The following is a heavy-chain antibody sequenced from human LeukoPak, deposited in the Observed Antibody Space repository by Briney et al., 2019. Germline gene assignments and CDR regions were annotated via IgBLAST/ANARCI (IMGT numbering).Heavy chain of an antibody. D-gene: IGHD2-2*01. CDR1: GGSISSYY. Sequence: SETLSLTCTVSGGSISSYYWSWIRQPPGKGLEWIGYIYYSGNTNYNPSLKSRVTTSLDTSKNQFSLKLSSVTAADTAVYYCARAKREPAAIGWFDPWGQGTLVTVSS. V-gene: IGHV4-59*01. CDR2: IYYSGNT. J-gene: IGHJ5*02. CDR3: ARAKREPAAIGWFDP.